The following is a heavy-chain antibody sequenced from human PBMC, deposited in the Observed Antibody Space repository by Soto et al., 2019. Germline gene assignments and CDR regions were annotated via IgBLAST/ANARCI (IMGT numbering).Heavy chain of an antibody. D-gene: IGHD1-1*01. Sequence: QVQLQESGPGLVKPSGTLSLTCAVSGDSISNSRWWTWVRQPPGTGPEWIGDIFYSGDTNYNPSLKTRFLIPVAQRKDQCSTEVSVVTAAAPAVHSCADCTGGYRHDGWGQGTVVTVSS. V-gene: IGHV4-4*02. CDR3: ADCTGGYRHDG. CDR2: IFYSGDT. CDR1: GDSISNSRW. J-gene: IGHJ3*01.